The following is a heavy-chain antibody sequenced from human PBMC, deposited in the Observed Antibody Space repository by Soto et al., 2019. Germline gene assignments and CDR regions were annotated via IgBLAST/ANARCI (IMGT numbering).Heavy chain of an antibody. CDR3: AKGSSTSNFDY. J-gene: IGHJ4*01. V-gene: IGHV3-43*01. CDR1: GFTFDDYP. Sequence: EVQLVESGGVVVQPGGSLRLSFAASGFTFDDYPMQWVRQAPGKGLEWVSLISWDGGSTYYADSVKGRFTISRDNSKNSLYLQMNSLRTEDTALYYCAKGSSTSNFDYWGQGTLVTVSS. CDR2: ISWDGGST.